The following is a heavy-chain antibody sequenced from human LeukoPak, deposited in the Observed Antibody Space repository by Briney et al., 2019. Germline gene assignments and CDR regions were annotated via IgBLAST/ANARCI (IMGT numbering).Heavy chain of an antibody. CDR2: LSSSGGST. CDR3: AKVRFGSFDY. Sequence: GGTLRLSCAASGFTFSNYGMNWVRQAPGKGLEWVSALSSSGGSTYYADSVKGRFTISRDNSRNTLYLQMNSLRAEDTAVYYCAKVRFGSFDYWGQGTLVTVSS. V-gene: IGHV3-23*01. CDR1: GFTFSNYG. D-gene: IGHD3-10*01. J-gene: IGHJ4*02.